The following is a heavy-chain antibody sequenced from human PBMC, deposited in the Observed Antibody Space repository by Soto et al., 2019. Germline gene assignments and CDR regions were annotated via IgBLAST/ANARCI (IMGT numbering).Heavy chain of an antibody. Sequence: GGSLRLSCTASGFTFGDYAMSWFRQAPGKGLEWVGFIRSKAYGGTTEYAASVKGRFTISRDDSKSIAYLQMNSLKTEDTAVYYCTNHCSSTRCYQYYYYGRGVWGQGTTGTVS. V-gene: IGHV3-49*03. CDR1: GFTFGDYA. D-gene: IGHD2-2*01. CDR3: TNHCSSTRCYQYYYYGRGV. CDR2: IRSKAYGGTT. J-gene: IGHJ6*02.